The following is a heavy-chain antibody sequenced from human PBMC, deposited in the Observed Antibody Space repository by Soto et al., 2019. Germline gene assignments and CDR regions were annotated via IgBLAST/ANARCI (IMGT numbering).Heavy chain of an antibody. J-gene: IGHJ4*02. Sequence: SETLSLTCAVYGGAFSGYYWGWIRQPPGKGLEWIGEINHSGSTNYNPSLKSRVTISVDTSKNQFSLKLSSVTAADTAVYYCARNWASSSSYFDYWGQGTLVTV. V-gene: IGHV4-34*01. CDR1: GGAFSGYY. CDR3: ARNWASSSSYFDY. D-gene: IGHD6-6*01. CDR2: INHSGST.